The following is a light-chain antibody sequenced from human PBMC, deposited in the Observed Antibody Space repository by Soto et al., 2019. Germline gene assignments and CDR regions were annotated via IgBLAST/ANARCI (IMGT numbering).Light chain of an antibody. CDR1: SSDIGGYNY. V-gene: IGLV2-14*03. CDR3: SSYTISGTLA. CDR2: DVT. J-gene: IGLJ3*02. Sequence: QSALTQPASVSGSPGQSITISCTGTSSDIGGYNYVSWYQQHPGKAPKLMIYDVTNRPSGVSNRFSGSKSGNTASLTISGLQAEDEADYYCSSYTISGTLAFGGGTKVTVL.